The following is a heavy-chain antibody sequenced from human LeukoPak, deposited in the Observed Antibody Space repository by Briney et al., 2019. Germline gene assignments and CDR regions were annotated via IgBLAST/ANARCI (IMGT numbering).Heavy chain of an antibody. J-gene: IGHJ4*02. V-gene: IGHV3-21*01. CDR3: ARDPQGYSSSWFDY. Sequence: GGSLRLSCAASGFSFSSYTMNWVRQARGKGLEWVSSIRSSSSYIYYADSLKGRFTISRDNAKNSLYLQMNSLRAEDTAVYYCARDPQGYSSSWFDYWGQGTLVTVSS. CDR2: IRSSSSYI. D-gene: IGHD6-13*01. CDR1: GFSFSSYT.